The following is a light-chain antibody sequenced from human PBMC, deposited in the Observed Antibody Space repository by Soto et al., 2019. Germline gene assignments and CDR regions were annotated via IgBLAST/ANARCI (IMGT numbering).Light chain of an antibody. CDR3: QTWDTSTVI. J-gene: IGLJ2*01. CDR2: EDT. CDR1: KLGDKY. Sequence: SYELTQPPSVSVSPGQTASITCSGDKLGDKYASWYQQRPGQSPVLVIYEDTKRPSGIPERFSGSNSGKTATLTISGTQAMDEADYYCQTWDTSTVIFGGGTKVTVL. V-gene: IGLV3-1*01.